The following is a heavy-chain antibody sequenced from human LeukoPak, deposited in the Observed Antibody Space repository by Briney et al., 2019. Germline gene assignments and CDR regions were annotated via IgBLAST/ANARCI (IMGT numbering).Heavy chain of an antibody. CDR2: IIPIFGTA. Sequence: GASVKVSCKASGYTFTSYGISWVRQAPGQGLEWMGGIIPIFGTANYAQKFQGRVTVTTDTPTSTAYMDLRSLRSDDTAVYYCARTNLDCKNGVCYDYWGQGTPVTVSS. V-gene: IGHV1-18*01. CDR3: ARTNLDCKNGVCYDY. D-gene: IGHD2-8*01. CDR1: GYTFTSYG. J-gene: IGHJ4*02.